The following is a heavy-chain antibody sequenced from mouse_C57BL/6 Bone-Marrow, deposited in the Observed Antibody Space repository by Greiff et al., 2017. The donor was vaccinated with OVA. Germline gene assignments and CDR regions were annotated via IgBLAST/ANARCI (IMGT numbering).Heavy chain of an antibody. CDR2: IDPSDSYT. CDR3: ARGRWLLPYYFDY. J-gene: IGHJ2*01. Sequence: QVQLKQPGAELVRPGTSVKLSCKASGYTFTSYWMHWVKQRPGQGLEWLGVIDPSDSYTNYNQKFKGKATLTVDTSSSTAYMQLSSLTSEDSAVYYCARGRWLLPYYFDYWGQGTTLTVSS. V-gene: IGHV1-59*01. CDR1: GYTFTSYW. D-gene: IGHD2-3*01.